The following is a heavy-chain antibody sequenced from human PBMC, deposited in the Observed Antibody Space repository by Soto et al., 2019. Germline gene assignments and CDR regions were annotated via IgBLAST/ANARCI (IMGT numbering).Heavy chain of an antibody. CDR2: INTDGLS. Sequence: PWETLSLTCSVSGVSITSYYWSWIRQAAGGGLEWMGRINTDGLSTYSPSFKSRLTMSLDTSKNQVSLRLISVTAADTAVYFCARVPVAVAATEDYYGLAVGGHATTVRVS. V-gene: IGHV4-4*07. CDR3: ARVPVAVAATEDYYGLAV. D-gene: IGHD2-15*01. CDR1: GVSITSYY. J-gene: IGHJ6*02.